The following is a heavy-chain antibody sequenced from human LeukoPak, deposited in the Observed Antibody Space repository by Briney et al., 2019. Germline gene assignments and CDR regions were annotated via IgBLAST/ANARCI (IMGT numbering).Heavy chain of an antibody. CDR1: GGSVSSGSYY. J-gene: IGHJ5*02. CDR2: IYYSGST. V-gene: IGHV4-61*01. Sequence: SETLSLTCTVSGGSVSSGSYYWSWIRQPPGQGLEWIGYIYYSGSTNYNPSLKSRVTISVDTSKNPFSLKLSSVTAADTAVYSCARDPRIAAAGTFWVDPWGQGTLVTVSS. CDR3: ARDPRIAAAGTFWVDP. D-gene: IGHD6-13*01.